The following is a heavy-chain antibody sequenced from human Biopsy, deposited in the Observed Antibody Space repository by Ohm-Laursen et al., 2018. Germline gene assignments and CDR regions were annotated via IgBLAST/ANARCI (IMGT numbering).Heavy chain of an antibody. D-gene: IGHD4-23*01. Sequence: GTLSLTCAVSGGSFTGHYWTWIRQPPGKGLEWIGHISHTGYTSYKSSLKSRVTISLDTSRKHFSLRLTSLAAADAAVYYCARGSNDFGGLYFPRWGQGTLLTVSS. CDR1: GGSFTGHY. CDR2: ISHTGYT. CDR3: ARGSNDFGGLYFPR. J-gene: IGHJ4*02. V-gene: IGHV4-59*11.